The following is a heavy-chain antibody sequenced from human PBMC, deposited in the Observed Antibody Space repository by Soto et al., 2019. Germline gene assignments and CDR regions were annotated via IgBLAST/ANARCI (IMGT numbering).Heavy chain of an antibody. Sequence: VGSLRLSCAASKFTFSNYWMHWVRQAPGKGLMWVSRINSDGTRTAYADSVKGRFTISRDNTKDALFLYMDGLRAEDTAVYYCARVATGSYDWFDPWGQGTLVTVSS. D-gene: IGHD1-26*01. V-gene: IGHV3-74*01. CDR1: KFTFSNYW. J-gene: IGHJ5*02. CDR2: INSDGTRT. CDR3: ARVATGSYDWFDP.